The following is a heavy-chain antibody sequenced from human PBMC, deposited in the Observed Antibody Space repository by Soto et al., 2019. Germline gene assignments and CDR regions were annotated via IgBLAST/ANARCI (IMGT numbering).Heavy chain of an antibody. Sequence: EEQLLESGGDLVQPGGSLRLSCAASGFTFSSYAMSWVRQAPGKGLEWISSISASGSNSYHADSVKGRFTISRDNSINTQYLQKNSLRVEDTAVYYCAKSLLGVWFGELLLNSPASVAFDYWGQGVLVTVSS. CDR2: ISASGSNS. D-gene: IGHD3-10*01. CDR3: AKSLLGVWFGELLLNSPASVAFDY. CDR1: GFTFSSYA. J-gene: IGHJ4*02. V-gene: IGHV3-23*01.